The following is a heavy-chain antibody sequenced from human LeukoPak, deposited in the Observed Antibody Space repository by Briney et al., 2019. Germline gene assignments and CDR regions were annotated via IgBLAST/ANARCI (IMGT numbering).Heavy chain of an antibody. CDR1: GYTFSTYD. CDR2: MNPNSANT. D-gene: IGHD2-2*01. J-gene: IGHJ4*02. CDR3: ARAIRYQLLSDY. V-gene: IGHV1-8*03. Sequence: ASVRVSRKTSGYTFSTYDINRLRQAAGQGLEWMGWMNPNSANTGFAQKFQGRAAITRDTSTATAYLELSSLTSEDTAVYYCARAIRYQLLSDYWGQGTLVTVSS.